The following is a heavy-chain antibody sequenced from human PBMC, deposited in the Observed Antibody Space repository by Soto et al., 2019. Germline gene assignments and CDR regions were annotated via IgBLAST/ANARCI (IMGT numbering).Heavy chain of an antibody. CDR3: AREKITALFDY. V-gene: IGHV4-39*02. Sequence: SETLSLTCTVSGGSVSSSSYSWGWIRQSPGKGLEWIGTIYSSENTYYNPSLLSRVTISVDTSKNQFSLKLTSVTAADTAVYNCAREKITALFDYWGQGTLVTVSS. J-gene: IGHJ4*02. CDR2: IYSSENT. CDR1: GGSVSSSSYS. D-gene: IGHD3-10*01.